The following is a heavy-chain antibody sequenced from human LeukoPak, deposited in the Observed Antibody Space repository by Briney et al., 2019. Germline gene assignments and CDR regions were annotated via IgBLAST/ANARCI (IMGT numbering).Heavy chain of an antibody. CDR2: TVVGSTNT. V-gene: IGHV1-58*01. Sequence: GASVKASCRASGFTLISSTVQWVRLARGQRLEWIGWTVVGSTNTKYAQKFQERVTITRDMSTSTVYMELSSLRSDDTAVYYCAVSPNYDSAYWGQGTLVTVSS. D-gene: IGHD3-22*01. J-gene: IGHJ4*02. CDR3: AVSPNYDSAY. CDR1: GFTLISST.